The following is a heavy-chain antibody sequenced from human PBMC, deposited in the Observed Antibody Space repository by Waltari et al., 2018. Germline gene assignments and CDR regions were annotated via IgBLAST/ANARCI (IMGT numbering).Heavy chain of an antibody. CDR1: GYTFTGYY. D-gene: IGHD2-2*01. Sequence: QVQLVQSGAEVKKPGASVKVSCKASGYTFTGYYMHWVRQAPGQGLEWMGWINPNSGNTGYAQKFQGRVTITRNTSISTAYMELSSLRSEDTAVYYCARSESSTSWDWFDPWGQGTLVTVSS. V-gene: IGHV1-8*03. J-gene: IGHJ5*02. CDR2: INPNSGNT. CDR3: ARSESSTSWDWFDP.